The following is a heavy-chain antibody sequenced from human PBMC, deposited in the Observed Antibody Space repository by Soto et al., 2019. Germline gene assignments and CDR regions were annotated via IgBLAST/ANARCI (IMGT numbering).Heavy chain of an antibody. D-gene: IGHD6-19*01. Sequence: GGSLRLSCAASGFNFGYYAMGWVRQTPEKGLEWVSVLSNSGSTTYYTDSVEGRFTISRDNSKNTLYLQMNSLRAEDTAIYYCAKDATRSDGWYYFDYWGQGTLVTVSS. V-gene: IGHV3-23*01. CDR3: AKDATRSDGWYYFDY. CDR2: LSNSGSTT. J-gene: IGHJ4*02. CDR1: GFNFGYYA.